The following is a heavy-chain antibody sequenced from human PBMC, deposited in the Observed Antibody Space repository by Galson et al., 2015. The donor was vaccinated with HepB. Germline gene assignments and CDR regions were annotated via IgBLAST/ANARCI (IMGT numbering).Heavy chain of an antibody. CDR2: ISYDGSNK. D-gene: IGHD6-13*01. V-gene: IGHV3-30*04. CDR1: GFTFSSYA. CDR3: ARALEAAAGFDY. Sequence: SLRLSCAASGFTFSSYAMHWVRQAPGKGLEWVAVISYDGSNKYYADSVKGRFTTSRDNSKNTLYLQMNSLRAEDTAVYYCARALEAAAGFDYWGQGTLVTVSS. J-gene: IGHJ4*02.